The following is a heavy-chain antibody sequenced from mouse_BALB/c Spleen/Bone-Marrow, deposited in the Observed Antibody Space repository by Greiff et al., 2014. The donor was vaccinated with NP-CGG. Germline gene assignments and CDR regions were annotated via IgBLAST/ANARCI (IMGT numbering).Heavy chain of an antibody. CDR2: ISSGGSYT. Sequence: EVQRVESGGGLVKPGGSLKLSCAASGFAFSSYDMSWVRQTPEKRLEWVATISSGGSYTYYPDSVKGRFTISSDNARNTLYLQMSSLRSEDTALYYCVRRVQLDYWGQGTTLTVSS. J-gene: IGHJ2*01. V-gene: IGHV5-9*02. CDR1: GFAFSSYD. CDR3: VRRVQLDY.